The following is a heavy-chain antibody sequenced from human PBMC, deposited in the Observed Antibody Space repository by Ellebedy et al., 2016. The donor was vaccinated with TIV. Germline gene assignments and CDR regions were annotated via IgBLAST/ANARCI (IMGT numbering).Heavy chain of an antibody. V-gene: IGHV3-23*01. Sequence: PGGSLRLSCAASGFTFSSYAMCWVRQAPGKGLEWVSTISDSGDYTYYADSVKGRFTISRDNSKRTVDLQMRSVRAEDTAVYFCAKDRTSGDGYWVFDSWGQGTMVSVSS. CDR3: AKDRTSGDGYWVFDS. J-gene: IGHJ4*02. CDR1: GFTFSSYA. D-gene: IGHD2-21*02. CDR2: ISDSGDYT.